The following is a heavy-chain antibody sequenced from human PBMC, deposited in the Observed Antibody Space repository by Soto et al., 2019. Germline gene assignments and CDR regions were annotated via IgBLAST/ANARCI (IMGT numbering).Heavy chain of an antibody. Sequence: PGGSLRLSCAACGFTFGDYAMSWFRQAPGKGLEWVSTISGTGAATYYADSVKGRFTISRDNSKHTLFLQMNSLRAEDTAVYYCARDLGGLGAFDIWGQGTMVTVSS. D-gene: IGHD6-6*01. CDR2: ISGTGAAT. CDR1: GFTFGDYA. J-gene: IGHJ3*02. V-gene: IGHV3-23*01. CDR3: ARDLGGLGAFDI.